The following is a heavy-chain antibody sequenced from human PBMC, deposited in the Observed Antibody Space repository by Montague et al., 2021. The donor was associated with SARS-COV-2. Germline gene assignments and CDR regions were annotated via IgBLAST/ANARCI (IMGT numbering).Heavy chain of an antibody. J-gene: IGHJ4*02. CDR1: GFDFSGYA. CDR2: IWYDSSHK. Sequence: SLRLSCAASGFDFSGYAMQWFRQAPGKGLEWAAFIWYDSSHKYYAESVEDRFTISRDNSQSTMYLQMNSLRAEDAALYFCARDGKDCPAATCYPVYWGQGTLVTVSS. D-gene: IGHD2-15*01. V-gene: IGHV3-33*01. CDR3: ARDGKDCPAATCYPVY.